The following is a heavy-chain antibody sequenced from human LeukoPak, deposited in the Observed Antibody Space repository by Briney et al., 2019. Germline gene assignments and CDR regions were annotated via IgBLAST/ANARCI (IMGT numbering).Heavy chain of an antibody. J-gene: IGHJ4*02. CDR1: GFTFSSYS. Sequence: GGSLRLSCAASGFTFSSYSMNWVRQAPGKGLEWVSSISSSSTYIYYADSVKGRFTISRDNAKNSLYLQMNSLRAEDTAVYYCAKASAMIVVVSKHFDYWGQGTLVTVSS. V-gene: IGHV3-21*01. CDR2: ISSSSTYI. CDR3: AKASAMIVVVSKHFDY. D-gene: IGHD3-22*01.